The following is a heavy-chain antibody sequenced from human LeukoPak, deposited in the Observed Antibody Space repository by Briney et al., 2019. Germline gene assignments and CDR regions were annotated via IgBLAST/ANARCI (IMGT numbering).Heavy chain of an antibody. D-gene: IGHD5-12*01. CDR1: GGSFSGYY. Sequence: PSETLSLTCAVYGGSFSGYYWSWICQPPGKGLEWIGEINHSGSTNYNPSLKGRVTISVDTSKSQFSLKLSSVTAADTAVYYCARVVATVLYYSGMDVWGQGTTVTVSS. J-gene: IGHJ6*02. CDR3: ARVVATVLYYSGMDV. V-gene: IGHV4-34*01. CDR2: INHSGST.